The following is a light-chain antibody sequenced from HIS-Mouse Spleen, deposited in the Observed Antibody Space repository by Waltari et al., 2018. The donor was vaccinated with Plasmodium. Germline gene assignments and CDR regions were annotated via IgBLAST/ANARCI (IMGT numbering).Light chain of an antibody. V-gene: IGLV3-1*01. CDR2: QDS. J-gene: IGLJ2*01. CDR1: KLGDKY. CDR3: QAWDSSVV. Sequence: SYELTQPPSVSVSPGQTASITCSGDKLGDKYACWYQQKPGQSPVLVIYQDSKRPSGIPERVPGSNSGNTATLTISGTQAMDEADYYCQAWDSSVVYGGGTKLTVL.